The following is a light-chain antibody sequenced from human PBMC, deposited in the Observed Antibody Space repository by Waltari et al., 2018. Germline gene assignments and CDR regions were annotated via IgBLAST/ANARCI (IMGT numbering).Light chain of an antibody. CDR3: AGWDDNGNGRVI. V-gene: IGLV1-44*01. CDR2: GRG. J-gene: IGLJ2*01. Sequence: QSQLTQPPSASGTPGQTVSISCSGGDSNIGRNTVNWYQQFPGPAPKLPIYGRGQRPSGVPDRFSGSKSGTSASLVISGLLSEDEATYYCAGWDDNGNGRVIFGGGTKLTVL. CDR1: DSNIGRNT.